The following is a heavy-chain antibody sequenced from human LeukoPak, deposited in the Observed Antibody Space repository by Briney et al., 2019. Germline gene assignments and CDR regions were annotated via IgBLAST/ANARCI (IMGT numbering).Heavy chain of an antibody. CDR2: ISSSSSYI. V-gene: IGHV3-21*01. J-gene: IGHJ4*02. Sequence: PGGSLGLSCAASGFTFSSYSMNWVRQAPGKGLEWVSSISSSSSYIYYADSVKGRFTISRDNAKNSLYLQMNSLRAEDTAVYYCAREEYYYDSSGYYGYWGQGTLVTVSS. D-gene: IGHD3-22*01. CDR1: GFTFSSYS. CDR3: AREEYYYDSSGYYGY.